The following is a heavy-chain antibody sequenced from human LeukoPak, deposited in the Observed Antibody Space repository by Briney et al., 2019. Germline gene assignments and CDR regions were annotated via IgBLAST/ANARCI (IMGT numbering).Heavy chain of an antibody. CDR1: GFTFDDYA. CDR3: TKDSRGRFYYFDS. Sequence: GGSLRLSCAASGFTFDDYAMHWVRQAPGKGLEWVSLISGDGVSTYYADSVKGRFTISRDISKNSLYLQMNSLSIEDTALYYCTKDSRGRFYYFDSWGQGTLVTVSS. CDR2: ISGDGVST. V-gene: IGHV3-43*02. D-gene: IGHD1-26*01. J-gene: IGHJ4*02.